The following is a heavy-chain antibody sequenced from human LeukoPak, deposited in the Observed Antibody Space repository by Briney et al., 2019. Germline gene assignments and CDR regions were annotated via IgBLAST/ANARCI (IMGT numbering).Heavy chain of an antibody. J-gene: IGHJ4*02. CDR3: ARRSVDTATGPRYDY. CDR2: INHSGST. D-gene: IGHD5-18*01. Sequence: SETLSLTCAVYGGSFSGYYWSWIRQPPGKGLEWIGEINHSGSTNYNPSLKSRVTISVDTSKNQFSLKLSSVTAADTAVYYCARRSVDTATGPRYDYWGQGTLVTVSS. V-gene: IGHV4-34*01. CDR1: GGSFSGYY.